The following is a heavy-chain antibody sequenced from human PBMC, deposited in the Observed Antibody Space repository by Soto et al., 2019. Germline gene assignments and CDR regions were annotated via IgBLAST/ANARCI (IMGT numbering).Heavy chain of an antibody. CDR3: ARDRVRVRYYYGMDV. D-gene: IGHD3-10*01. J-gene: IGHJ6*02. Sequence: QPGGSLRLSCAASGFTFSSYSMNWVRQAPGKGLEWVSYISSSSSTIYYADSVKGRFTISRDNAKNSLYLQMNSLRDEDTAVYYCARDRVRVRYYYGMDVWGQGTTVTVSS. CDR1: GFTFSSYS. CDR2: ISSSSSTI. V-gene: IGHV3-48*02.